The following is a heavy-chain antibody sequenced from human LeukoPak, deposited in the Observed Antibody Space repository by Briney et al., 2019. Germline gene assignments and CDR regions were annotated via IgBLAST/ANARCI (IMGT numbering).Heavy chain of an antibody. J-gene: IGHJ4*02. Sequence: PGGSLRLSCAASGFTFSNYAMNWVRQAPGKGLEWVSYISSSSSYTNYADSVKGRFTISRDNAKNSLYLQMNSLRADDTAVYYCARSGSHDYWGQGTLVTVSS. CDR1: GFTFSNYA. CDR2: ISSSSSYT. CDR3: ARSGSHDY. V-gene: IGHV3-11*03. D-gene: IGHD1-26*01.